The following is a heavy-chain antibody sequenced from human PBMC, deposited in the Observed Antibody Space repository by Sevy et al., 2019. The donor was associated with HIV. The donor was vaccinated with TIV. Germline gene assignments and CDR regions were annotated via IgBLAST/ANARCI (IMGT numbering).Heavy chain of an antibody. J-gene: IGHJ4*02. V-gene: IGHV3-23*01. CDR3: AKAPVEMATITGYYFDY. D-gene: IGHD5-12*01. CDR2: ISGSGGST. CDR1: GFTFSSYA. Sequence: GGSLRLSCAASGFTFSSYAMSWVRQAPGKGLEWDSAISGSGGSTYYADSVKGRFTISRDNSKNTLYLQMNSLRAEDTAVYYCAKAPVEMATITGYYFDYWGQGTLVTVSS.